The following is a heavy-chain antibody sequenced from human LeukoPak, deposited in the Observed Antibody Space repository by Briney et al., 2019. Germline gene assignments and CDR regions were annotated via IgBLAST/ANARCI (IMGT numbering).Heavy chain of an antibody. V-gene: IGHV3-30*04. CDR2: ISYDGSNK. D-gene: IGHD3-22*01. CDR3: ARDFNYYDSSGYPRGGAFDI. CDR1: GFTFSSYA. J-gene: IGHJ3*02. Sequence: GRSLRLSCAASGFTFSSYAMHWVRQAPGKGQERVAVISYDGSNKYYADSVQGRFTISRDNSKNTLYLQMNSLRAEDTAVYYCARDFNYYDSSGYPRGGAFDIWGQGTMVTVSS.